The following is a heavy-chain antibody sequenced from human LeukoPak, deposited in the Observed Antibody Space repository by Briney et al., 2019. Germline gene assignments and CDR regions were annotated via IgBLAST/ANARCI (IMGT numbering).Heavy chain of an antibody. CDR1: GFTFSSYA. D-gene: IGHD3-22*01. J-gene: IGHJ4*02. Sequence: GGSLRLSCAASGFTFSSYAMSWVRQAPGKGLEWVSAISGSGGSTYYADSVKGRFTISRDNSKDTLYLQMNSLRAEDTAVYYCAKGLFYYDSSGYYLDYWGQGTLVTVSS. V-gene: IGHV3-23*01. CDR3: AKGLFYYDSSGYYLDY. CDR2: ISGSGGST.